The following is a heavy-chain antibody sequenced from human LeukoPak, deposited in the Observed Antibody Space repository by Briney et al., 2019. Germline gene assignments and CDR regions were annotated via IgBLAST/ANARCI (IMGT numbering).Heavy chain of an antibody. CDR1: GFTFSSYA. D-gene: IGHD3-16*01. J-gene: IGHJ6*02. V-gene: IGHV3-30-3*01. CDR3: ARGGVPYYYSGMDV. Sequence: PGRSLRLSCAASGFTFSSYAMHWVRRAPGKGLEWVAVISYDGSNKYYADSVKGRFTISRDNSKNTLYLQMNSLRAEDTAGYYCARGGVPYYYSGMDVGAKGPRSPSP. CDR2: ISYDGSNK.